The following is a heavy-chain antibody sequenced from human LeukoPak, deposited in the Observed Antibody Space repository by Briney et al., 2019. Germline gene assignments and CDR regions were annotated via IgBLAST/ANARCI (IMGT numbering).Heavy chain of an antibody. CDR2: IRSKAYGETT. V-gene: IGHV3-49*04. Sequence: PGRSLRLSCTASGFTFGDHSMSWVRQAPGKGLEWVGFIRSKAYGETTEYAASVNGRFTISRDDSKSIAYLQMNSLKTEDTAVYYCTRDEALSYGGNDHDAFDIWGQGTMVTVSS. CDR1: GFTFGDHS. J-gene: IGHJ3*02. D-gene: IGHD4-23*01. CDR3: TRDEALSYGGNDHDAFDI.